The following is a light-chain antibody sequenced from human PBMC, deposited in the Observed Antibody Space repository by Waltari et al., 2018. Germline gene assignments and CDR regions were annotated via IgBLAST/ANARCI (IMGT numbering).Light chain of an antibody. Sequence: QLVLTQSPSASASLGASVKLTCTLSSGHSSHAIAWHQQQPEKGPRYLMRLNSDGSHTKGDGIPDRFSGSSSGAERYLTISSLQSEDEDDYYCQTWATGIRVFGGGTKLTVL. J-gene: IGLJ2*01. CDR2: LNSDGSH. CDR1: SGHSSHA. CDR3: QTWATGIRV. V-gene: IGLV4-69*01.